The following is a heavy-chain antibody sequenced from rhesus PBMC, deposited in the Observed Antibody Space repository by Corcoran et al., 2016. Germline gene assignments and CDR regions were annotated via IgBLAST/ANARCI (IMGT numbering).Heavy chain of an antibody. Sequence: QVQLVQSGAEVKKPGASVKLSCKASGYPFTSYYIKWVRQATGKVLVWIGWINPSNGNTGYAQKFQGRVTMTRDTATSTAYMELSSLRSEDTAVYYCTSLRYSWNHPFDYWGQGVLVTVSS. CDR1: GYPFTSYY. D-gene: IGHD1-1*01. J-gene: IGHJ4*01. CDR2: INPSNGNT. CDR3: TSLRYSWNHPFDY. V-gene: IGHV1S9*01.